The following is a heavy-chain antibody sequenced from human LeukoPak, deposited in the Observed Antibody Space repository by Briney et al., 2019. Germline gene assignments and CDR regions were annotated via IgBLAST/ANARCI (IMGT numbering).Heavy chain of an antibody. CDR2: IYTSGST. CDR3: ARVALYHPSDAFDI. D-gene: IGHD2-8*01. V-gene: IGHV4-4*07. CDR1: GGSISSYY. Sequence: PSETLSLTCTVSGGSISSYYWSWIRQPAGKGLEWIGRIYTSGSTNYNPSLKSRVTMSVDTSKNQFSLKLSSVTAADTAVYYCARVALYHPSDAFDIWGQGTMVTVSS. J-gene: IGHJ3*02.